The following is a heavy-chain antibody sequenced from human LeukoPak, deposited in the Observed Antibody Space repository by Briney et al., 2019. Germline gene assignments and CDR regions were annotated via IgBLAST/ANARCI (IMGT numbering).Heavy chain of an antibody. CDR3: AREDFYDSGSNDY. Sequence: ASVKVSCKASGYTFTSYYMHWVRQATGQGLEWTGWMNPNSGITAYAQKFQGRVTITRNTSISTAYMELSSLRSEDTAVYYCAREDFYDSGSNDYWGQGTLVTVFS. V-gene: IGHV1-8*03. D-gene: IGHD3-22*01. CDR1: GYTFTSYY. J-gene: IGHJ4*02. CDR2: MNPNSGIT.